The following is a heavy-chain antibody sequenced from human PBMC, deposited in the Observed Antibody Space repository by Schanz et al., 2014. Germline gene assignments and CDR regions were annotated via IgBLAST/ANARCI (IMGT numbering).Heavy chain of an antibody. J-gene: IGHJ4*02. V-gene: IGHV1-2*02. CDR1: GNIFTNYY. CDR3: ARDPYGKNSGDFDY. D-gene: IGHD4-17*01. Sequence: QVQLVQSGAEVKKPGASVKVSCKASGNIFTNYYIHWVRQAPGQGLEWMGWISANSGGTNYAQKFQGRVTMTRDTSISTAYMELSGLTSDDTAVYFCARDPYGKNSGDFDYWGQGTLVTVSS. CDR2: ISANSGGT.